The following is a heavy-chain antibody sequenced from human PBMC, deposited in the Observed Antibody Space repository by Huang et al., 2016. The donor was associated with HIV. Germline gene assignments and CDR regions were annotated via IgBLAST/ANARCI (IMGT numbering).Heavy chain of an antibody. D-gene: IGHD5-18*01. CDR1: GYTFSSFG. Sequence: QVQLVQSGAEVKKPGASVKVSCKASGYTFSSFGISWVRQAPGQGLEWVGWISVYNGNTKYAQKFQGRLTMTTDTTTSTAYMALRSLRSDDTAVYYCARGGGIQLWLLGYYYMDVWGNGTTVTVSS. CDR3: ARGGGIQLWLLGYYYMDV. CDR2: ISVYNGNT. J-gene: IGHJ6*03. V-gene: IGHV1-18*01.